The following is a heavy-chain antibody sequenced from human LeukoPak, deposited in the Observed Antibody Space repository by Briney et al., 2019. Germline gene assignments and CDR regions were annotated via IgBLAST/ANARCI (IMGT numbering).Heavy chain of an antibody. V-gene: IGHV3-23*01. CDR3: AKTRDGYNYYFDY. D-gene: IGHD5-24*01. CDR2: ISGSGGST. CDR1: GFTFSSYA. J-gene: IGHJ4*02. Sequence: GGSLRLSRAASGFTFSSYAMSWVRQAPGKGLEWVSAISGSGGSTYYADSVKGRFTISRDNSKNTLYLQMNSLRAEDTAVYYCAKTRDGYNYYFDYWGQGTLVTVSS.